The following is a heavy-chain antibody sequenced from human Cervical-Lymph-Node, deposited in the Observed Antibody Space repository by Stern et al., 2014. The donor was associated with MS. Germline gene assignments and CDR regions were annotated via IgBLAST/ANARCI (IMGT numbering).Heavy chain of an antibody. J-gene: IGHJ4*02. CDR1: GFTVTNNY. CDR2: IYSGDTT. V-gene: IGHV3-53*04. Sequence: VQLVESGGTLVRPGESLRLSCAASGFTVTNNYMSWVRQAPGKGLEWVSVIYSGDTTYYADSVKGRFTISRHNSKNTLYLQMNSLRVEDTAVYYCARVDSSGYYGGYYDYWGQGTLVTVSS. D-gene: IGHD3-22*01. CDR3: ARVDSSGYYGGYYDY.